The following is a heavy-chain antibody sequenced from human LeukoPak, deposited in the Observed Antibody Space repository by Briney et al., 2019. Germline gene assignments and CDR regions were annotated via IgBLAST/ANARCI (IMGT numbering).Heavy chain of an antibody. CDR1: GDSISSPTYY. J-gene: IGHJ4*02. CDR3: ARLKTAAGTKYFDY. Sequence: PSETLSLTCTVSGDSISSPTYYWGWIRQPPGKGLEWIETIYYSGSNYNNLSLKSRVTISVDASKNQFSLRLSSVTAADTAVYYCARLKTAAGTKYFDYWGQGTLVTVSS. CDR2: IYYSGSN. V-gene: IGHV4-39*01. D-gene: IGHD6-13*01.